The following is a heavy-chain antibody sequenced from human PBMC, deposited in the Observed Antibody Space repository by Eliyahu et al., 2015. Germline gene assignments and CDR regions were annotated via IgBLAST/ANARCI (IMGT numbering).Heavy chain of an antibody. D-gene: IGHD5-12*01. CDR1: GGSISTNNYY. CDR2: IFYSWST. Sequence: QLLMQESGPGLVKPSETLSLTCTVSGGSISTNNYYWGWIRQSPGKGLECVGGIFYSWSTYFYPSLKGRVTISVDTSKNQFSLKMGSVTAADTAVYYCARQKRARGRLPVGAIDVWGQGTLLTVSS. J-gene: IGHJ3*01. CDR3: ARQKRARGRLPVGAIDV. V-gene: IGHV4-39*01.